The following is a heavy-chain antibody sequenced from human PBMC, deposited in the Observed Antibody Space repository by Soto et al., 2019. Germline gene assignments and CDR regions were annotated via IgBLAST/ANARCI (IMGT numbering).Heavy chain of an antibody. D-gene: IGHD6-13*01. CDR2: INHTGST. CDR1: GGSFSAYY. Sequence: SETLSLTCAAYGGSFSAYYWSWIRQPPGKGLEWIGEINHTGSTIYNPSLKSRLTISVDTSKSQLSLKLSSVTAADTAVYYCARGGKQQLVRRDWFDPWGQGTLVTVSS. V-gene: IGHV4-34*01. J-gene: IGHJ5*02. CDR3: ARGGKQQLVRRDWFDP.